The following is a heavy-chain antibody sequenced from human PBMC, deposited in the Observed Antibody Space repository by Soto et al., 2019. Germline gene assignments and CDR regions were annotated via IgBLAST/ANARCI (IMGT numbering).Heavy chain of an antibody. CDR2: IYWDDDK. J-gene: IGHJ4*02. V-gene: IGHV2-5*02. Sequence: QITMNESGPTLVKPTQTLTLPCTFSGFSLSTRDVGVGWIRQPPGKALEWLGVIYWDDDKSYSPSLKRRLTITKDTAKSQVGLRTTKTDPVDTATDYCAHFRGGVASFWGQGTRVTVSS. CDR3: AHFRGGVASF. CDR1: GFSLSTRDVG. D-gene: IGHD3-16*01.